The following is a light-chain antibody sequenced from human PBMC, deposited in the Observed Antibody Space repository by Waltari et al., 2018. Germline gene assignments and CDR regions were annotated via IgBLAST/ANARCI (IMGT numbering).Light chain of an antibody. CDR2: DIS. V-gene: IGKV3-11*01. CDR3: QQRNYWPLT. J-gene: IGKJ1*01. Sequence: EVVLTQSPATLSLSPGERAPLSCRASQSVSSYLAWYQQKPGQAPRLLIYDISNRATGIPARFSGSGSGTDFTLTVSSLEPEDFAVYYCQQRNYWPLTFGQGTKVEIK. CDR1: QSVSSY.